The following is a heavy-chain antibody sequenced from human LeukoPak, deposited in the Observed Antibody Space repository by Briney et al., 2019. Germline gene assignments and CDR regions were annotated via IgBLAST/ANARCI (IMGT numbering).Heavy chain of an antibody. CDR3: ARVEIGELFDY. CDR1: GYSISSGYY. D-gene: IGHD3-10*01. J-gene: IGHJ4*02. CDR2: IYHSGST. Sequence: SETLSLTCAVSGYSISSGYYWGWIRQPPGKGLEWIGSIYHSGSTYYNPSLKSRVTISVDTSKNQFSLKLSSVTAADTAVCYCARVEIGELFDYWGQGTLVTVSS. V-gene: IGHV4-38-2*01.